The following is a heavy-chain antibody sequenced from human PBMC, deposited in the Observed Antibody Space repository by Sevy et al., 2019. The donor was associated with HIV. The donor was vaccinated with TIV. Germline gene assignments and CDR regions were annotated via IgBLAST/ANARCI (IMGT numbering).Heavy chain of an antibody. CDR1: GFTFGGYT. V-gene: IGHV3-49*04. J-gene: IGHJ6*02. CDR2: IRSRAYGGTT. Sequence: GGSLRLSCIASGFTFGGYTLSWVRQAPGKGLEWVSFIRSRAYGGTTKYAASVKGRFTISRDDSESIAYLQMNSLKTEDTAVYYCTRVEVATDWGMDVWGQGTTVTVSS. D-gene: IGHD1-26*01. CDR3: TRVEVATDWGMDV.